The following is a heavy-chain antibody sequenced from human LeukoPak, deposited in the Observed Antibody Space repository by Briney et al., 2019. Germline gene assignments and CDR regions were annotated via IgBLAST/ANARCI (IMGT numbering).Heavy chain of an antibody. D-gene: IGHD2-21*02. Sequence: SETLSLTCAVFGGSFSGDYWSWIRQPPGKGLEWIGEINHSGSTNYNPSLKSRVTISVDTSKNQFSLKLSSVTAADTAVYYCAGRGVVTASPNYWGQGTLVTVSS. CDR1: GGSFSGDY. CDR3: AGRGVVTASPNY. V-gene: IGHV4-34*01. J-gene: IGHJ4*02. CDR2: INHSGST.